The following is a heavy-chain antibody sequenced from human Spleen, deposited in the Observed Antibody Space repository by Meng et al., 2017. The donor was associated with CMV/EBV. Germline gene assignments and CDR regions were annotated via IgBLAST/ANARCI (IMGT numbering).Heavy chain of an antibody. Sequence: GESLKISCAASGFTFDDYTMHWVRQAPGKGLEWVANIKQDGSEKYYVDSVKGRFTISRDNAKNSLYLQMNSLRAEDTAVYYCARSSRIDYWGQGTLVTVSS. V-gene: IGHV3-7*01. CDR3: ARSSRIDY. CDR2: IKQDGSEK. J-gene: IGHJ4*02. CDR1: GFTFDDYT. D-gene: IGHD1-14*01.